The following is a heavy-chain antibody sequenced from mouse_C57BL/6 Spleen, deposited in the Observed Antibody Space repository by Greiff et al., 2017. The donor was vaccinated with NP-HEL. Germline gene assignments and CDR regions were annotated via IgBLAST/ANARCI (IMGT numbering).Heavy chain of an antibody. Sequence: DVQLVESGGGLVQPKGSLKLSCAASGFSFNTYAMNWVRQAPGKGLEWVARIRSKSNNYATYYADSVKDRFTISRDDSESMLYLQMNNLKTEDTAMYYCVRGPYYYGRSYDWYFDVWGTGTTVTVSS. D-gene: IGHD1-1*01. CDR2: IRSKSNNYAT. J-gene: IGHJ1*03. V-gene: IGHV10-1*01. CDR3: VRGPYYYGRSYDWYFDV. CDR1: GFSFNTYA.